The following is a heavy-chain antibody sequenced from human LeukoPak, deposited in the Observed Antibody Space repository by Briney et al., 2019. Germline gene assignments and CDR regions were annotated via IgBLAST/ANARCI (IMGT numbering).Heavy chain of an antibody. Sequence: PSETLSLTCAVYGGSFSGYYWNWIRQPSGKGLEWIGEINHSGSTNYNPSLKSRVTISVDTSKNQFSLKLSSVTAADTAVYYRARAVTLQLFDYWGQGTLVTVSS. D-gene: IGHD1-1*01. CDR2: INHSGST. CDR1: GGSFSGYY. V-gene: IGHV4-34*01. CDR3: ARAVTLQLFDY. J-gene: IGHJ4*02.